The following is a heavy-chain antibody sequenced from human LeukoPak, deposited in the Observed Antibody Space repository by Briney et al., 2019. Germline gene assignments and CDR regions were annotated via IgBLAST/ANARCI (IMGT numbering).Heavy chain of an antibody. Sequence: ASVKVSFKASGYAFTCYYMHWIRQPPGQGLEWMGWIKVKSRGTNYAQKFQGRVTMTRDTSISTACMELSRLRSDDTAVYYCARGYWRSTSCYDYFDYWGQGTLVTV. V-gene: IGHV1-2*02. CDR2: IKVKSRGT. D-gene: IGHD2-2*01. J-gene: IGHJ4*02. CDR3: ARGYWRSTSCYDYFDY. CDR1: GYAFTCYY.